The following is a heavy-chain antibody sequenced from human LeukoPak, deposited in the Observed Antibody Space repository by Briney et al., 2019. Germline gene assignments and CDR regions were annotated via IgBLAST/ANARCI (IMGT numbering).Heavy chain of an antibody. J-gene: IGHJ3*02. Sequence: SVKVSCKASGYTFTSYYMHWVRQAPGQGLEWMGGIIPIFGTANYAQKFQGRVTITADESTSTAYMELSSLRSEDTAVYYCALLYCSSTSCYTGYGAFDIWGQGTMVTVSS. D-gene: IGHD2-2*02. CDR3: ALLYCSSTSCYTGYGAFDI. CDR2: IIPIFGTA. CDR1: GYTFTSYY. V-gene: IGHV1-69*13.